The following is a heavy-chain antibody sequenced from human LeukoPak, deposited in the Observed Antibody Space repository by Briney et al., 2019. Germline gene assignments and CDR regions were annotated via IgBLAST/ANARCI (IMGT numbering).Heavy chain of an antibody. D-gene: IGHD3-22*01. V-gene: IGHV3-23*01. CDR1: GFPFSSYA. Sequence: GGSLRLSCAASGFPFSSYAMRWVRQAPGRALEWVSAVSGSGGTTYYADSVKGRFTISRDNSKNTPYLQMNSLRAEDTAVYYCARSYYYDSSGHPSSFEYWGQGTLVTVSS. CDR3: ARSYYYDSSGHPSSFEY. CDR2: VSGSGGTT. J-gene: IGHJ4*02.